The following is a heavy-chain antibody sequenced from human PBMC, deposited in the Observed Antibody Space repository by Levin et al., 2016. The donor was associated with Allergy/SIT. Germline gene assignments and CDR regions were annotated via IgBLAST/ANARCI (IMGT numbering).Heavy chain of an antibody. CDR2: INHSGST. CDR3: ARIVRRYFDWLFFDY. CDR1: GGSFSGYY. V-gene: IGHV4-34*01. D-gene: IGHD3-9*01. J-gene: IGHJ4*02. Sequence: GSLRLSCAVYGGSFSGYYWSWIRQPPGKGLEWIGEINHSGSTNYNPSLKSRVTISVDTSKNQFSLKLSSVTAADTAVYYCARIVRRYFDWLFFDYWGQGTLVTVSS.